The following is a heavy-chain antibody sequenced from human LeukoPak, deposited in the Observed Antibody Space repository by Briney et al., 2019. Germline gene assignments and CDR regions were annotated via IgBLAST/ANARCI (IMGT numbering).Heavy chain of an antibody. CDR3: ARDRDYSSSSLDV. CDR1: GXTFSSYG. J-gene: IGHJ6*02. CDR2: IWYDGINK. V-gene: IGHV3-33*01. Sequence: GGSLRLSCAATGXTFSSYGMHWVRQAPGKGLEWVAVIWYDGINKYYADSVKGRFTISRDNSKNTLHLQMNSLRAEDTAVYYCARDRDYSSSSLDVWGQGTTVIVSS. D-gene: IGHD6-6*01.